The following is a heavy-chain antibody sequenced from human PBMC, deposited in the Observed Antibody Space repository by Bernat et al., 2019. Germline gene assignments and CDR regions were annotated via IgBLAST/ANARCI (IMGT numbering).Heavy chain of an antibody. CDR3: ARDGLRFWWFDP. CDR2: ISSSSSYT. J-gene: IGHJ5*02. CDR1: GFTFSDYY. V-gene: IGHV3-11*06. Sequence: QVQLVESGGGLVKPGGSLRLSCAASGFTFSDYYMSWIRQAPGKGLDWVSYISSSSSYTNYADSVKGRFTISRDNSKNTLYLQMTSLRTEDTAVYYCARDGLRFWWFDPWGQGTLVTVSS. D-gene: IGHD3-3*01.